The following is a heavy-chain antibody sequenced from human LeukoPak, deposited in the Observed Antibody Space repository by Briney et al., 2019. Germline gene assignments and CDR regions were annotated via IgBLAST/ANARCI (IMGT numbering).Heavy chain of an antibody. D-gene: IGHD3-10*01. Sequence: PGGSLRLSCAVSGFTVSSNYMSWVRQAPGKGLEWVSVIYSGGSTYYTDSVKGRFTISRDNSKNTLYLQMNSLRAEDTAVYYCARQSLWFGELNDAFDIWGPGTMVTVSS. CDR2: IYSGGST. CDR1: GFTVSSNY. CDR3: ARQSLWFGELNDAFDI. J-gene: IGHJ3*02. V-gene: IGHV3-53*01.